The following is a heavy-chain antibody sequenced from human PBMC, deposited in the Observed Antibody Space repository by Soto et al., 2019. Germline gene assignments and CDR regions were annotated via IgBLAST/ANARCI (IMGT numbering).Heavy chain of an antibody. D-gene: IGHD3-3*01. J-gene: IGHJ6*02. Sequence: PSETLSLTCTVSGGSITSGGYFWDWIRQPPGKGLDWIGTVHSTGGTYYSPSLRSRVTISVDTSKNLFSLKMTSASATDTAVYFCAKREDSSRFGGLAIWGQGTAVTASS. V-gene: IGHV4-39*01. CDR2: VHSTGGT. CDR3: AKREDSSRFGGLAI. CDR1: GGSITSGGYF.